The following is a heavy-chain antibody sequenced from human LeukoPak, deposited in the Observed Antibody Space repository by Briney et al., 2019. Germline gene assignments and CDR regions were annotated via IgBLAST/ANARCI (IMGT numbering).Heavy chain of an antibody. V-gene: IGHV4-34*01. CDR3: ARDKYDILTGPKDAFDI. J-gene: IGHJ3*02. Sequence: SETLSLTCVVYGGSFSDYYWSWIRQPPGKGLQWIGEINHGGSTNYHPSLKSRVTISVDTSKNQFSLQLTSVTAADTTVYYCARDKYDILTGPKDAFDIWGQGTMVTVSS. CDR2: INHGGST. D-gene: IGHD3-9*01. CDR1: GGSFSDYY.